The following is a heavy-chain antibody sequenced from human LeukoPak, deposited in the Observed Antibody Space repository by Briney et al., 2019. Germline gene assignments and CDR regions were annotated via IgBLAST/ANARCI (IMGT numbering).Heavy chain of an antibody. Sequence: GGSLRLSCAASGFTFSSYEMNWVRQAPGKGLEWVSYISSSGSTIYYADSVKGRFTISRDNAKNSLYLQMNSLRAEDTAVYYCARSFEGGFDIWGQGTMVTVPS. D-gene: IGHD1-26*01. CDR2: ISSSGSTI. J-gene: IGHJ3*02. CDR1: GFTFSSYE. CDR3: ARSFEGGFDI. V-gene: IGHV3-48*03.